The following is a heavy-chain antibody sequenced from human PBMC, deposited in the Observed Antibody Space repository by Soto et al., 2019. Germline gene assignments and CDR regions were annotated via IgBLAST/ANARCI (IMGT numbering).Heavy chain of an antibody. CDR2: IDNSGST. J-gene: IGHJ4*02. Sequence: LSLTCTVSGASVSTGVYYWTWIRQHPGRGLEWIGYIDNSGSTYYNPSLTGRVDISVDTSKNQFSLNIQSLTAADTAFYYCAGAVSDFDVRRYRTSYFDQWGQGLLVTVSS. CDR3: AGAVSDFDVRRYRTSYFDQ. V-gene: IGHV4-31*03. D-gene: IGHD3-10*02. CDR1: GASVSTGVYY.